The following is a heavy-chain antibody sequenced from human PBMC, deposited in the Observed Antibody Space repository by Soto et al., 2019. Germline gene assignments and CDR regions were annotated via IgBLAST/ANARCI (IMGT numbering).Heavy chain of an antibody. V-gene: IGHV4-31*03. CDR3: ARAQYSSSSGPDWFDP. Sequence: SETLSLTCTVSGGSISSGGYYWSWIRQHPGKGLEWIGYIYYSGSTYYNPSLKSRVTISVDTSKNQFSLKLSSVTAADTAVYYCARAQYSSSSGPDWFDPWGQGTLVPVSS. CDR1: GGSISSGGYY. J-gene: IGHJ5*02. D-gene: IGHD6-6*01. CDR2: IYYSGST.